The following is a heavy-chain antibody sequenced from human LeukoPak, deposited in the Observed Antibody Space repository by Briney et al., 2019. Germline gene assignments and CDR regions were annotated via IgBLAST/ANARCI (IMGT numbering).Heavy chain of an antibody. CDR3: ARDRGSSGWYEFDY. CDR2: IKQDGSEK. J-gene: IGHJ4*02. D-gene: IGHD6-19*01. Sequence: GGSLRLSCAASGFTSSSYWMSWVRQAPGKGLEWVANIKQDGSEKYYVDSVKGRFAISRDNAKNSLYLQMNSLRAEDTAVYYCARDRGSSGWYEFDYWGQGTLVTVSS. V-gene: IGHV3-7*01. CDR1: GFTSSSYW.